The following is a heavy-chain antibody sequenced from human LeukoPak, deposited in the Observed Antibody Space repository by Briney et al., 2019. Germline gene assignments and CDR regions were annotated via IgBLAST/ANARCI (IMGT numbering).Heavy chain of an antibody. CDR2: INPNSGGT. V-gene: IGHV1-2*02. D-gene: IGHD3-22*01. CDR3: ARVYDSSGFSVY. Sequence: ASVTVSCKASGYTFTNYHINWVRQAPGQGLEWMGWINPNSGGTNYAQKFQGRVTMTRDTSISTAYMELSRLRSDDTAVYYCARVYDSSGFSVYWGQGTLVTVSS. J-gene: IGHJ4*02. CDR1: GYTFTNYH.